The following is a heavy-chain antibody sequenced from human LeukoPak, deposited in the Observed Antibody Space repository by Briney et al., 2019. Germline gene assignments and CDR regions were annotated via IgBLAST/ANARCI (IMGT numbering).Heavy chain of an antibody. Sequence: ASVKVSCKASGYTFTSYYMHWVRQAPGQGLEWMGIINPSGGSTSYAQKFQGRVTMTRDTSTSTVYMELSSLRSEDTAVYYCARDGTSGSYYGSLDCWGQGTLVTVSS. CDR2: INPSGGST. J-gene: IGHJ4*02. CDR3: ARDGTSGSYYGSLDC. V-gene: IGHV1-46*01. D-gene: IGHD1-26*01. CDR1: GYTFTSYY.